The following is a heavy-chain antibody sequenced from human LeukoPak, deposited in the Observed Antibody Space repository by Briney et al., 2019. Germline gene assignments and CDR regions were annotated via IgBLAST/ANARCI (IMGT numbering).Heavy chain of an antibody. D-gene: IGHD3-22*01. V-gene: IGHV3-30*18. J-gene: IGHJ4*02. Sequence: GGSLRLSCAPSGFIFNTYGMHWVRQAPGKGLEWVASISNDGRNKYYVDSVEGRFTISRDNSRNTLYLQMNSLRAEDTAVYYCVKAGGYDSSGYYYYLDYWGQGTLVTVSS. CDR2: ISNDGRNK. CDR1: GFIFNTYG. CDR3: VKAGGYDSSGYYYYLDY.